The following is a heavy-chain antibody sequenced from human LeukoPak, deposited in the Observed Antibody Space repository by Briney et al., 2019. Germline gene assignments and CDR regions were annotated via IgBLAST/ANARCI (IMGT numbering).Heavy chain of an antibody. V-gene: IGHV1-18*04. CDR2: ISAYNGNT. D-gene: IGHD6-19*01. J-gene: IGHJ3*02. CDR3: AREELRYSSGWSYAFDI. Sequence: GASVKVSCKASGYTFTGYYMHWVRQAPGQGLEWMGWISAYNGNTNYAQKLQGRVTMTTDTSTSTAYMELRSLRSDDTAVYYCAREELRYSSGWSYAFDIWGQGTMVTVSS. CDR1: GYTFTGYY.